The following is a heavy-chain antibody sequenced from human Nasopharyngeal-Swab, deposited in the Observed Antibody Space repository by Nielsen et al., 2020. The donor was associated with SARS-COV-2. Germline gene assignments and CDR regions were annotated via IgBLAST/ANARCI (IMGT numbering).Heavy chain of an antibody. V-gene: IGHV4-39*01. J-gene: IGHJ4*02. Sequence: SETLSLTCTVSGDSISSSSYYWGWIRQPPGKGLEWIGSIYYSGSTYYNPSLKSRVTISVDTSKNQFSLKLSSVTAADTAVYYCARAGTYYDILTGYGFGYYFDYWGQGTLVTVSS. CDR1: GDSISSSSYY. CDR2: IYYSGST. CDR3: ARAGTYYDILTGYGFGYYFDY. D-gene: IGHD3-9*01.